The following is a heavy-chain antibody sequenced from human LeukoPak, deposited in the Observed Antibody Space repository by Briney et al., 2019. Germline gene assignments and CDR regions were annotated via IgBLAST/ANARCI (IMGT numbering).Heavy chain of an antibody. Sequence: ASVKVSCKASGYTFTGYFIHWVRQAPGQGPEWMGWSNPNSGDTNYIQNFQGRVTMTRDTSISTAYMELSRLRSDDTAIYYCGFGGGNYRFDYWGQGALVTVS. V-gene: IGHV1-2*02. CDR2: SNPNSGDT. CDR3: GFGGGNYRFDY. CDR1: GYTFTGYF. D-gene: IGHD3-16*01. J-gene: IGHJ4*02.